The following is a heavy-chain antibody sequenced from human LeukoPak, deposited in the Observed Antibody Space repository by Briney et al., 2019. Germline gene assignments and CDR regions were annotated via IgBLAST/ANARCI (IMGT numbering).Heavy chain of an antibody. CDR1: GFTVSTNY. V-gene: IGHV3-53*04. Sequence: GGSLRLSCAASGFTVSTNYMNWVRQAPGKGLEWVSVLYSGGSTYYADSVKGRFTISRHNSKNTLYLQMNSLRAEDTAVYYCARGMTTVTNYYYYYGMDVWGQGTTVTVSS. D-gene: IGHD4-17*01. CDR2: LYSGGST. J-gene: IGHJ6*02. CDR3: ARGMTTVTNYYYYYGMDV.